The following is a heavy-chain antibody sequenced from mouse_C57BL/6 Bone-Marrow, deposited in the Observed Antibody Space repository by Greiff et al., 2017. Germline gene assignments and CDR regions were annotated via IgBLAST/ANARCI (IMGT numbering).Heavy chain of an antibody. J-gene: IGHJ4*01. CDR1: GYTFTSYW. D-gene: IGHD2-5*01. CDR3: ARAGYSNYVYYYAMDY. Sequence: VQLQQPGAELVMPGASVKLSCTASGYTFTSYWMHWVKQRPGQGLEWIGELDPSDSYTNYNQKFKGKSTLTVDTYSSTAYMQLSSLTSEDSAVYYCARAGYSNYVYYYAMDYWGQGTSVTVSS. CDR2: LDPSDSYT. V-gene: IGHV1-69*01.